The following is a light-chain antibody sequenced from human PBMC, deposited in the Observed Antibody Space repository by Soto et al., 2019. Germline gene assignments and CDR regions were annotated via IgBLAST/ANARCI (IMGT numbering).Light chain of an antibody. CDR2: GAC. V-gene: IGKV3-20*01. Sequence: EIVLTQSPGTLSLSPGERATLSCRASQSVTSNYLAWYQQKPGQAPRLLLYGACSRATGIPDRISGSGSGTDFTLTISRLEPEDFAVYYCQQYGSSPPYTFGQGTKLEIK. J-gene: IGKJ2*01. CDR1: QSVTSNY. CDR3: QQYGSSPPYT.